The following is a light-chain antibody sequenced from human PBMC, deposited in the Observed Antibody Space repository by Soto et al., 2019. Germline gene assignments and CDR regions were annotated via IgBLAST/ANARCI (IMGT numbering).Light chain of an antibody. CDR1: QSISSW. Sequence: DIQMTQSPSTLSASVGDRVTITCRASQSISSWLAWYQQKPGKAPKLLIYDASSLESGVPSRFSGSGSGTEFTLTISSLQPDDFATSYCQQYNSYPWTFGQGTKVEIK. CDR3: QQYNSYPWT. J-gene: IGKJ1*01. V-gene: IGKV1-5*01. CDR2: DAS.